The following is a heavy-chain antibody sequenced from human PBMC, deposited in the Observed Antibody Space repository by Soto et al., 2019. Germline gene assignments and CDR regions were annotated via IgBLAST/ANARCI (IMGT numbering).Heavy chain of an antibody. D-gene: IGHD2-15*01. CDR1: GFTFSSYW. Sequence: GGSLRLSCAASGFTFSSYWMHWVRQAPGKGLVWVSRINSDGSSTSDADSVKGRFTISRDNAKNTLYLQMNSLRAEDTAVYYCARGDCSGGSCSLYYYYGMDVWGQGTTVTVSS. J-gene: IGHJ6*02. CDR2: INSDGSST. V-gene: IGHV3-74*01. CDR3: ARGDCSGGSCSLYYYYGMDV.